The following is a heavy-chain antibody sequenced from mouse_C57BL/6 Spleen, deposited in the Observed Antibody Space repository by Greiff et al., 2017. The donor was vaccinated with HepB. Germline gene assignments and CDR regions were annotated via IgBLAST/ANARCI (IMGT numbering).Heavy chain of an antibody. CDR2: INPNYGTT. Sequence: LLESGPELVKPGASVKISCKASGYSFTDYNMNWVKQSNGKSLEWIGVINPNYGTTSYNQKFKGKATLTVDQSSSTAYMQLNSLTSEDPAVYYCASPLTGHYYAMDYWGQGTSVTVSS. CDR3: ASPLTGHYYAMDY. CDR1: GYSFTDYN. V-gene: IGHV1-39*01. D-gene: IGHD4-1*01. J-gene: IGHJ4*01.